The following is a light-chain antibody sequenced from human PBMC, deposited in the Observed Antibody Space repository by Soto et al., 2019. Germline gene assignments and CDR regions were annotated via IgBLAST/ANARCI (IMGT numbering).Light chain of an antibody. CDR3: CSYAGSYTLYV. V-gene: IGLV2-11*01. CDR1: SSNVGGYDD. CDR2: DVS. J-gene: IGLJ1*01. Sequence: QSALTQPRSVSGSPGQSVTISCTGTSSNVGGYDDVSWYQQHPGKAPKVILYDVSQRPSGVPDRFSGSKSGNTASLTIYGLQADDEADYYCCSYAGSYTLYVFGTGTKLTVL.